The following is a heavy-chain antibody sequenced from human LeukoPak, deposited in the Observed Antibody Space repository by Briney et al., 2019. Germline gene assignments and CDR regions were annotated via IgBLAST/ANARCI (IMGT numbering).Heavy chain of an antibody. Sequence: SETLSLTCTVSGGSISSSSYYWGWIRQPPGKGLEWIGSIYYSGSTYYNPSLKSRVTISVDTSKNQFSLKLSSVTAADTAVYYCAGDWGSYGRYFDYWGQGTLVTVSS. V-gene: IGHV4-39*07. J-gene: IGHJ4*02. CDR1: GGSISSSSYY. CDR3: AGDWGSYGRYFDY. D-gene: IGHD5-18*01. CDR2: IYYSGST.